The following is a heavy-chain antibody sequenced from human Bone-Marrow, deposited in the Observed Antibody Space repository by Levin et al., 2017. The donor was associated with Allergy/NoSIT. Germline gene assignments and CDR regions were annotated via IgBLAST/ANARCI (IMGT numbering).Heavy chain of an antibody. CDR1: GGTFSSYA. CDR2: IIPIFGTA. V-gene: IGHV1-69*06. J-gene: IGHJ5*02. Sequence: SVKVSCKASGGTFSSYAISWVRQAPGQGLEWMGGIIPIFGTANYAQKFQGRVTITADKSTSTAYMELSSLRSEDTAVYYCARSLNYYGSGNGWFDPWGQGTLVTVSS. D-gene: IGHD3-10*01. CDR3: ARSLNYYGSGNGWFDP.